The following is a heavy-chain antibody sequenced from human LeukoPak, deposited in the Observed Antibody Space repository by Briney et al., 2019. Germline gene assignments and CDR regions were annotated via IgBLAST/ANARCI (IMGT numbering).Heavy chain of an antibody. V-gene: IGHV4-39*01. D-gene: IGHD5-12*01. CDR3: TRCGSQNWFDP. CDR2: IYYTGST. CDR1: GGSISSSSYY. J-gene: IGHJ5*02. Sequence: SETLSLTCTVSGGSISSSSYYWGWIRQPPGKGPEWIGNIYYTGSTSYNPSLRSRLTISVDTSKNQFSLKLSSVTAADTAVYYCTRCGSQNWFDPWGQGTLVTVSS.